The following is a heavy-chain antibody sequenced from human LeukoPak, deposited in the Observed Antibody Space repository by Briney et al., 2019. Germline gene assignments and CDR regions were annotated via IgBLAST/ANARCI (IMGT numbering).Heavy chain of an antibody. Sequence: GGSLRLSCAASGFTFSNFAMTWVRQAPGKGPEWVSYISGSSRTIYYADSVKGRFTISRDNAKKSLYLQMNSLRDENTAVYYCARNEWADYWGQGTLVTVSS. CDR3: ARNEWADY. D-gene: IGHD1-26*01. CDR1: GFTFSNFA. CDR2: ISGSSRTI. J-gene: IGHJ4*02. V-gene: IGHV3-48*02.